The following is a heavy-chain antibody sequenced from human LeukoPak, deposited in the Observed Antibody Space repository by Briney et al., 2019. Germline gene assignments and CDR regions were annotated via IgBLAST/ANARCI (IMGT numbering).Heavy chain of an antibody. CDR1: GFTFSSFE. V-gene: IGHV3-48*03. D-gene: IGHD6-19*01. Sequence: PGGSLRLSCAASGFTFSSFEMNWVRRAPGKGLEWVSYISSYSTIYYADSVKGRFTISRDNAKNSLYLQMNSLRDDDTAVYYCARDMAVAGTVWYFDLWGRGTLVTVSS. CDR3: ARDMAVAGTVWYFDL. CDR2: ISSYSTI. J-gene: IGHJ2*01.